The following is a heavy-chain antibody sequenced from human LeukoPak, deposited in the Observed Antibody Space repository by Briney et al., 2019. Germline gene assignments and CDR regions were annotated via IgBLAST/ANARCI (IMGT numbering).Heavy chain of an antibody. Sequence: ETLSLTCTVSGYSISSGYYWGWIRQPPGKGLEWVSSISSSSSYIYYADSVKGRFTISRDNAKNSLYLQMNSLRAEDTAVYYCARGRIAVAGTLSYWGQGTLVTVSS. D-gene: IGHD6-19*01. CDR2: ISSSSSYI. J-gene: IGHJ4*02. CDR3: ARGRIAVAGTLSY. CDR1: GYSISSGYY. V-gene: IGHV3-21*01.